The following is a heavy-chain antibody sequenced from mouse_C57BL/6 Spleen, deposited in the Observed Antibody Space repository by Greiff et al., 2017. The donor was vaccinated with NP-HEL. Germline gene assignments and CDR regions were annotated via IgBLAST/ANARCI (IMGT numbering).Heavy chain of an antibody. D-gene: IGHD1-1*01. J-gene: IGHJ2*01. CDR3: ARSNYYYGSSYFDY. V-gene: IGHV1-72*01. CDR2: IDPTRGGT. CDR1: GYTFTSYW. Sequence: QVQLQQPGAELVKPGASVKLSCKASGYTFTSYWMHWVKQRPGRGLEWIGRIDPTRGGTKSHEKFQSKATLTVDKPSSTAYMQLSSLTSDDSAVYYCARSNYYYGSSYFDYWGQGTTLTVSS.